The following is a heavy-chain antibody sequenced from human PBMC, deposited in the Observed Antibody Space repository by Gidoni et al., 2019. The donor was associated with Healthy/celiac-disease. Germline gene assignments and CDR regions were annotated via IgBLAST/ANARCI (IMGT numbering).Heavy chain of an antibody. V-gene: IGHV3-30-3*01. J-gene: IGHJ4*02. Sequence: QVQLVESGVGVVQPGRSLSLSCASSGFPFSSYAMHWVRQAPGKGLEWLAVISYDGSNKYYAESVKGRFTISRDNSKNTLYLQMNSLRAEDTAVYYCARDRGKGSLLRYFDWLGDYWGQGTLVTVSS. D-gene: IGHD3-9*01. CDR3: ARDRGKGSLLRYFDWLGDY. CDR1: GFPFSSYA. CDR2: ISYDGSNK.